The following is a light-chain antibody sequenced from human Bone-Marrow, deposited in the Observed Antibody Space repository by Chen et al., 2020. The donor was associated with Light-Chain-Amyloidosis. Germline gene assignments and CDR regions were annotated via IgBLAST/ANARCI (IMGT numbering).Light chain of an antibody. CDR1: SGSIATNS. Sequence: NFMLTQPHSVSESPGKTVIISCTRSSGSIATNSVQWYQQRPGSSPTTVIYEDDQRPSGVPDRFSGSIDRSSNSASITISGLKTEDEADYDCQSYQGSSQGVFGGGTKLTVL. CDR3: QSYQGSSQGV. CDR2: EDD. J-gene: IGLJ3*02. V-gene: IGLV6-57*01.